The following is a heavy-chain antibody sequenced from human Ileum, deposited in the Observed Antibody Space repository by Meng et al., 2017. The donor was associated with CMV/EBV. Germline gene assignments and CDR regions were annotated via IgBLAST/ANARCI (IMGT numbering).Heavy chain of an antibody. CDR3: VMSGMSADGTFDY. V-gene: IGHV4-39*01. J-gene: IGHJ4*02. CDR1: GGSRIRSRSY. CDR2: SSYSGMT. Sequence: SGGSRIRSRSYWGWIRQSPGKGLEWIGSSSYSGMTFYRPSFKSRVTVSVDTSKNQFSLNLNSVTAADSALYYCVMSGMSADGTFDYWGPGSQVTVSS. D-gene: IGHD6-13*01.